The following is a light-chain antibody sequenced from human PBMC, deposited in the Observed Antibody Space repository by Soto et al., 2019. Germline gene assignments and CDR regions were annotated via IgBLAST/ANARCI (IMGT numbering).Light chain of an antibody. Sequence: PITQSPSTLSGSVGGRVTITCRASQTISSWLAWYHQKPGKAPTLLIYKTSTLKSGVPSRFSGSGSGTEFTITISSLQPDDFETYWCQHYKSYPEAFGQGTKVDIK. J-gene: IGKJ1*01. CDR2: KTS. CDR3: QHYKSYPEA. CDR1: QTISSW. V-gene: IGKV1-5*03.